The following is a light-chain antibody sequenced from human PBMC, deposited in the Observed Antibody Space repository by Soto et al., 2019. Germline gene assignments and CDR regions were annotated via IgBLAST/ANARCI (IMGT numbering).Light chain of an antibody. V-gene: IGKV1-5*03. CDR1: QDIRDG. Sequence: IQMTQSPSSLSASVGDRVTIACRASQDIRDGLAWYQQKPGEAPKLLIYKASSLESGVPSRFSGSGSGTEFTLTISSLQPDDFATYYCQQYHNYWTFGQGTKV. CDR3: QQYHNYWT. J-gene: IGKJ1*01. CDR2: KAS.